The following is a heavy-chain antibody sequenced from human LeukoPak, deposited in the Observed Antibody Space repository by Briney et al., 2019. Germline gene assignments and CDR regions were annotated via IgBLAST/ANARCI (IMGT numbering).Heavy chain of an antibody. Sequence: SETLSLTCAVSGGSISSNNWWSWVRQPPGKGLEWIGEIFHSGSTNYNPSLKSRVTISVDKSKNQFSLKLNSVTAADTAVYYCARAEPRGSIWYLYWGQGTLVTVSS. CDR2: IFHSGST. CDR1: GGSISSNNW. D-gene: IGHD6-13*01. J-gene: IGHJ4*02. V-gene: IGHV4-4*02. CDR3: ARAEPRGSIWYLY.